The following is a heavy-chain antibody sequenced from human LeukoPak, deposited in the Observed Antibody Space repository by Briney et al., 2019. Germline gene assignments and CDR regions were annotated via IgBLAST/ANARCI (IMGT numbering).Heavy chain of an antibody. V-gene: IGHV3-23*01. Sequence: PGGSLRLSCAASGFTFSSYAMNWVRQAPGKGLEWASAISGSGGSTYYADSVKGRFTISRDNSKNTLYLQMNSLRAEDTAVYYCAKADTSESWGLLLDYWGQGTLVTVSS. J-gene: IGHJ4*02. CDR3: AKADTSESWGLLLDY. CDR2: ISGSGGST. CDR1: GFTFSSYA. D-gene: IGHD3-22*01.